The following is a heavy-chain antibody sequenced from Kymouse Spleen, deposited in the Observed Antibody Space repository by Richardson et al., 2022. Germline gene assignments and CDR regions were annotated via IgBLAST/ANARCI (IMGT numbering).Heavy chain of an antibody. Sequence: EVQLVESGGGLVKPGGSLRLSCAASGFTFSSYSMNWVRQAPGKGLEWVSSISSSSSYIYYADSVKGRFTISRDNAKNSLYLQMNSLRAEDTAVYYCARYYDFWSGYYSYFDYWGQGTLVTVSS. CDR1: GFTFSSYS. V-gene: IGHV3-21*03. CDR2: ISSSSSYI. J-gene: IGHJ4*02. D-gene: IGHD3-3*01. CDR3: ARYYDFWSGYYSYFDY.